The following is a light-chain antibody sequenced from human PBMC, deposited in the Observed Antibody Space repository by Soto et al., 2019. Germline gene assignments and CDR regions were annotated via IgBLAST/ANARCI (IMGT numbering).Light chain of an antibody. CDR3: SSYTISSTLVV. J-gene: IGLJ2*01. CDR1: SSDVGGYNS. Sequence: QSVLTQPASMSGSPGQSITISCTGASSDVGGYNSVCWYQQHPGKAPKLMIYEVSNRPSGVSNRFSGSKSGNTASLTISGLQAEDEADYYCSSYTISSTLVVFGGGTQLTVL. V-gene: IGLV2-14*01. CDR2: EVS.